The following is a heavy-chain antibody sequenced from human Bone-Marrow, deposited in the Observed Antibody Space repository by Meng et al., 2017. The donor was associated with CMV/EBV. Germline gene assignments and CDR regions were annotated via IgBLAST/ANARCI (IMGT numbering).Heavy chain of an antibody. J-gene: IGHJ3*02. CDR1: GYTFTSYG. D-gene: IGHD2-2*01. Sequence: GESLKISCTASGYTFTSYGISWVRQAPGQGLEWMGWISAYNGNTNYAQKLQGRVTMTTDTSKSTAYMELRSLRSDDTAVYYCARWEALGYCSSTSCQPIWGQGTMVTVSS. CDR2: ISAYNGNT. V-gene: IGHV1-18*01. CDR3: ARWEALGYCSSTSCQPI.